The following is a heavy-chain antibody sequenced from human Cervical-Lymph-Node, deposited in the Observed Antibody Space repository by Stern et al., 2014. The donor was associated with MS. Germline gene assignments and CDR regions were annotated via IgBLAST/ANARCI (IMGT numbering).Heavy chain of an antibody. CDR2: INQAGSEK. V-gene: IGHV3-7*03. Sequence: VQLVESGGGEVQSGGSLRLSCVASDLAFSRYWMNWVRQAPGKGLQWVANINQAGSEKYYVDSVKGRFTISRDNAKKSLYLQMNNLRREDTAVYYCANGGTTWNWGQGTLVTVSS. J-gene: IGHJ4*02. D-gene: IGHD1-1*01. CDR3: ANGGTTWN. CDR1: DLAFSRYW.